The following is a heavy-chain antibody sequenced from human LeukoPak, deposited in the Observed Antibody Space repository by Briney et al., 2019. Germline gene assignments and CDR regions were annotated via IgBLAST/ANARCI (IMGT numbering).Heavy chain of an antibody. V-gene: IGHV5-51*01. CDR1: GYSFTNYW. CDR2: IYPGDSDT. J-gene: IGHJ4*02. Sequence: GESLKISCKGSGYSFTNYWIGWVRQMPGKGLEWMGIIYPGDSDTRYSPSSQGQVTISADRSISTAYLQWSSLKASDTAMYYCAGSRSIYHLDYWGQGTLVTVSS. CDR3: AGSRSIYHLDY. D-gene: IGHD5/OR15-5a*01.